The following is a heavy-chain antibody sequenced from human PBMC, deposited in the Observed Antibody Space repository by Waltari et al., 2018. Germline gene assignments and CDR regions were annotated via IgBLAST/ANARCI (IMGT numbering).Heavy chain of an antibody. V-gene: IGHV3-74*01. D-gene: IGHD3-10*01. CDR3: ARGGGSLDY. J-gene: IGHJ4*02. CDR2: INSEGSLI. Sequence: EVQLVESGGNLVQPGESLRLSCAASGFTFSRFWMHWVRQGPGKGLVGVSRINSEGSLISYAASVKGRFTISRDNAKNTLYLQMNSLRAEDTAVYYCARGGGSLDYWGQGTQVTVSS. CDR1: GFTFSRFW.